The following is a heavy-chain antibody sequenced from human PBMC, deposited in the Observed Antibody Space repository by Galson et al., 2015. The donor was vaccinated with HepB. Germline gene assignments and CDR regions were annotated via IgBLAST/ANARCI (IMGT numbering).Heavy chain of an antibody. Sequence: PALVNPTQTLTLTCTLSGSSLSTSGMCVSWFRQPPGEALEWLALIDWDDDKYYTASLKSRLTISKDTSKNLVVLEMTDVTPVDTATYYCARSTENYFPPVAFDVWGQGTVVAVSS. CDR2: IDWDDDK. CDR3: ARSTENYFPPVAFDV. V-gene: IGHV2-70*01. CDR1: GSSLSTSGMC. D-gene: IGHD1-7*01. J-gene: IGHJ3*01.